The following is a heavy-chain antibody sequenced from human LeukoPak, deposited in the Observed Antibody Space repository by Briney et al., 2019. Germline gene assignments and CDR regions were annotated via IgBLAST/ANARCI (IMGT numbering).Heavy chain of an antibody. CDR3: ARVEIRYFDWLFLDY. J-gene: IGHJ4*02. D-gene: IGHD3-9*01. CDR2: INWNGGST. CDR1: GFTFDDYG. V-gene: IGHV3-20*04. Sequence: PGGSLRLSCAASGFTFDDYGMSWVRQAPGKGLEWVSGINWNGGSTGYADSVKGRFTISRDNAKNSLYLQMDSLRAEDTAVYYCARVEIRYFDWLFLDYWGQGTLVTVSS.